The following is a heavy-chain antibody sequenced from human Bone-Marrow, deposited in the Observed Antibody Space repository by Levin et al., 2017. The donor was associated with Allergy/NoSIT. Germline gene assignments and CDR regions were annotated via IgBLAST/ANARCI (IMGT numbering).Heavy chain of an antibody. V-gene: IGHV4-59*01. J-gene: IGHJ6*02. CDR1: GGSITNYY. D-gene: IGHD6-13*01. Sequence: SETLSLTCTVSGGSITNYYWSWIRQPPGKGLEWIGYIYYSGSTNYNPSLKSRVTISVDTSKNQFALKLSSVTAAASAVYYCARDRTIAAAGGGHYYYGMDVWGQGTTVTVSS. CDR3: ARDRTIAAAGGGHYYYGMDV. CDR2: IYYSGST.